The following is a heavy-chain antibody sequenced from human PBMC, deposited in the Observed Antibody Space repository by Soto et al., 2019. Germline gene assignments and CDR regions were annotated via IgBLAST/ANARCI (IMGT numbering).Heavy chain of an antibody. Sequence: QVQLQESGPGLVKPSQTLSLTCTVSGGSISSGDYYWSWIRQPPGKGLEWIGYIYYSGSTYSNPSPKSRVTISVAPSTNQFSLKLSSVTAADTAVYYCARDRIVVVPAATFFDYWGQGTLVTVSS. CDR3: ARDRIVVVPAATFFDY. J-gene: IGHJ4*02. V-gene: IGHV4-30-4*01. CDR2: IYYSGST. CDR1: GGSISSGDYY. D-gene: IGHD2-2*01.